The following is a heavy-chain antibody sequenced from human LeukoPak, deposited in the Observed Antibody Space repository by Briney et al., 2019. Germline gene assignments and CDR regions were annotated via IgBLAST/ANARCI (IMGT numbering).Heavy chain of an antibody. CDR1: GFTFSSYA. J-gene: IGHJ4*02. CDR3: ARGSGIAAAGTFDY. Sequence: GGSLSLSCAASGFTFSSYAMHWVRQAPGKGLEWVAVISYDGSNKYYADSVKGRFTISRDNSKNTLYLQMNSLRAEDTAVYYCARGSGIAAAGTFDYWGQGTLVTVSS. CDR2: ISYDGSNK. D-gene: IGHD6-13*01. V-gene: IGHV3-30-3*01.